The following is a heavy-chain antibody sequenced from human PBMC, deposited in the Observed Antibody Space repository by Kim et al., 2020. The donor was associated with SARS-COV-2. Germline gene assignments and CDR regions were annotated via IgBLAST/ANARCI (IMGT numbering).Heavy chain of an antibody. D-gene: IGHD3-22*01. CDR2: ISSSSSYT. CDR3: ARKIVVVKGDWFDP. V-gene: IGHV3-11*06. CDR1: GFTFSDYY. Sequence: GGSLRLSCAASGFTFSDYYMSWIRQAPGKGLEWVSYISSSSSYTNYADSVKGRFTISRDNAKNSLYLQMNSLRAEDTAVYYCARKIVVVKGDWFDPWGQGTLVTVSS. J-gene: IGHJ5*02.